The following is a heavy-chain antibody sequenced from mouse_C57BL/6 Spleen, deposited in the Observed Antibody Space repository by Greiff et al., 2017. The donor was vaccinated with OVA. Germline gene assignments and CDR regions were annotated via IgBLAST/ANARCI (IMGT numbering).Heavy chain of an antibody. V-gene: IGHV1-20*01. CDR1: GYSFTGYF. J-gene: IGHJ2*01. Sequence: EVQLQQSGPELVKPGDSVKISCKASGYSFTGYFMNWVMQSHGKSLEWIGRINPYNGDTFYNQKFKGKATLTVDKSSSTAHMELRSLTSEDSAVYYCARSKYYGSLDYWGQGTTLTVSS. D-gene: IGHD1-1*01. CDR3: ARSKYYGSLDY. CDR2: INPYNGDT.